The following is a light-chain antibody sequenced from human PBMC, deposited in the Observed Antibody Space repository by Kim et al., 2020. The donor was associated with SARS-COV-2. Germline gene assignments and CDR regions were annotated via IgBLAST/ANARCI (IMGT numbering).Light chain of an antibody. Sequence: EIVMTQSPVTLSVSPGERATLSCRASQSISSNLAWYQQKPGQAPRLLIYGASTRVTGIPARFSGSGSGTEFTLTISSLQSEDFAVYYCQQYNNWPQAFGQGTKVDIK. CDR2: GAS. CDR3: QQYNNWPQA. CDR1: QSISSN. V-gene: IGKV3-15*01. J-gene: IGKJ1*01.